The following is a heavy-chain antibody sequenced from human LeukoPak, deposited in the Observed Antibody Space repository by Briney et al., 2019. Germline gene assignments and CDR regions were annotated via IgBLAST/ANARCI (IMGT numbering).Heavy chain of an antibody. Sequence: SETLSLTCTVSGGSISSYYWSWIRQPPGKGLEWIGYIYYSGSTNYNPSLKSRVTISLDTSNNQFFLKLSSVTAADTAVYYCVRDSDSDEVFDYWGQGTLVTVSS. CDR2: IYYSGST. D-gene: IGHD2-15*01. CDR1: GGSISSYY. CDR3: VRDSDSDEVFDY. J-gene: IGHJ4*02. V-gene: IGHV4-59*12.